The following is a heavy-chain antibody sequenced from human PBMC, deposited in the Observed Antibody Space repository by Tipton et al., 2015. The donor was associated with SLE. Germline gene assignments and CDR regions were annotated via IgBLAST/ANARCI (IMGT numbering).Heavy chain of an antibody. D-gene: IGHD5-12*01. CDR3: ARVPVATALFDP. V-gene: IGHV4-31*03. J-gene: IGHJ5*02. Sequence: TLSLTCTVSGGSISSGGYYWSWIRQHPGKGLEWIGYIYYSGSTYYNPSLKSRVTISVDTSKNQFSLKLSSVTAADTAVYYCARVPVATALFDPWGQGTLVTVSS. CDR1: GGSISSGGYY. CDR2: IYYSGST.